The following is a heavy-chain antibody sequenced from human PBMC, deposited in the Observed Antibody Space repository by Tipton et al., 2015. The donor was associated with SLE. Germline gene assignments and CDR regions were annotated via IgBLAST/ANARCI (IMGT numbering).Heavy chain of an antibody. CDR2: INPSGGST. CDR3: ARDCPVACFDY. D-gene: IGHD6-19*01. J-gene: IGHJ4*02. V-gene: IGHV1-46*01. Sequence: QSRAEVKKPGASVKVSCKASGYTFTSYDMHWVRQAPGQGLEWMGIINPSGGSTSYAQKFQGRVTMTRDTSTSTVYMELSRRRSEGTGVYDSARDCPVACFDYWGQGTLVPVSS. CDR1: GYTFTSYD.